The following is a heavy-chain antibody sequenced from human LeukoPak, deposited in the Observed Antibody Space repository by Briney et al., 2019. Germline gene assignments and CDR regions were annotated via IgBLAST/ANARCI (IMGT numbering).Heavy chain of an antibody. CDR3: ARGSYDVLTGYSTLGEY. CDR2: TSYTGST. CDR1: GGSISSGSHY. J-gene: IGHJ4*02. D-gene: IGHD3-9*01. Sequence: SETLSLTCTVSGGSISSGSHYWSWIRQPPGKGLEWIGYTSYTGSTYYYPSLKSRLTISVDTSENQFSLKLTSVTAADTAVYYCARGSYDVLTGYSTLGEYWGQGTLVTVSS. V-gene: IGHV4-31*03.